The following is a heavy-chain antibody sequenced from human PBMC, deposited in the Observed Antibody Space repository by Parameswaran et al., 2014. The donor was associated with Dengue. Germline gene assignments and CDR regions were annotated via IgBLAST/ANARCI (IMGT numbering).Heavy chain of an antibody. Sequence: WIRQPPGKGLEWVAVISYDGSNKYYADSVKGRFTISRDNSKNTLYLQMNSLRAEDTAVYYCAKDPNYKIYYYYGMDVWGQGTTVTVSS. V-gene: IGHV3-30*18. CDR3: AKDPNYKIYYYYGMDV. CDR2: ISYDGSNK. J-gene: IGHJ6*02. D-gene: IGHD4/OR15-4a*01.